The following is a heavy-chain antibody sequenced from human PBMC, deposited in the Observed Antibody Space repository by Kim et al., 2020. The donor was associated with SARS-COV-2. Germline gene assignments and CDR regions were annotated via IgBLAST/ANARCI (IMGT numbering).Heavy chain of an antibody. V-gene: IGHV4-34*01. J-gene: IGHJ4*02. CDR2: INHSGST. D-gene: IGHD3-3*01. Sequence: SETLSLTCAVYGGSFSGYYWSWICQPPGKGLEWIGEINHSGSTNYNSSLKSRVTISVDTSKNQFSLKLSSVTAADTAVYYCARARRITIFGVVIESRPFDYWGQGTLVTVSS. CDR1: GGSFSGYY. CDR3: ARARRITIFGVVIESRPFDY.